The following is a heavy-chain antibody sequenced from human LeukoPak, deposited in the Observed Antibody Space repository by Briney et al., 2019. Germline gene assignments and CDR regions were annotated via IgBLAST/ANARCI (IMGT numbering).Heavy chain of an antibody. V-gene: IGHV4-34*01. D-gene: IGHD3-10*01. Sequence: SETLSLTCAVSGGSFDDYYWAWVRQTPGKGLEWIGEINHSGYTNHSPSLKSRVTLSIDTSRKQFSLSLRSVTVADAGIYYCTRMTSGHDYWGQGTLVTVSS. CDR3: TRMTSGHDY. CDR1: GGSFDDYY. CDR2: INHSGYT. J-gene: IGHJ4*02.